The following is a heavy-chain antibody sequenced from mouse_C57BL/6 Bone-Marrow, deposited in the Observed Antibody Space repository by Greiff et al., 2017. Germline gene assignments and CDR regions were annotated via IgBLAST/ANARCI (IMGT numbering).Heavy chain of an antibody. CDR2: IHPNSGST. CDR3: ARSGGFAY. J-gene: IGHJ3*01. CDR1: GYTFTSYW. Sequence: QVQLKQPGAELVKPGASVKLSCKASGYTFTSYWMPWVKQRPGQGLEWIGMIHPNSGSTNYNEKFKSKATLTVDKSSSIAYMQLSSLTSEDSAVYYCARSGGFAYWGQGTLVTVSA. V-gene: IGHV1-64*01.